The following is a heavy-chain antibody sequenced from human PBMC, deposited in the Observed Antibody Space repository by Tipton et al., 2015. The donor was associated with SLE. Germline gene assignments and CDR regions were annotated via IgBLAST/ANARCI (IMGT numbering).Heavy chain of an antibody. D-gene: IGHD1-26*01. CDR2: INHSGST. CDR1: GESFSGYY. CDR3: AIRIVGATSFDY. J-gene: IGHJ4*02. Sequence: TLSLTCAVYGESFSGYYWSWIRQPPGKGLEWIGEINHSGSTNYNPSLKSRVTISVDASKNQFSLKLSSVTAADTAVYYCAIRIVGATSFDYWGQGALVTVSS. V-gene: IGHV4-34*01.